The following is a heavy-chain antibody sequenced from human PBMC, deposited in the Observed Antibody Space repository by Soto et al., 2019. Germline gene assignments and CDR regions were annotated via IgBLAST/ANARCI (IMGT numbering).Heavy chain of an antibody. CDR3: AKDRGSTWDEDY. V-gene: IGHV3-23*01. D-gene: IGHD3-10*01. CDR2: ISGSGNTS. CDR1: GFTFSSYA. J-gene: IGHJ4*02. Sequence: EVQLLESGGGLVQPGGSLRLSCAASGFTFSSYAMTWVRQAPGKGLEWVSAISGSGNTSYYADSVKGRFTISRDSSKKMLYLQMNSLRPEDTAVYYGAKDRGSTWDEDYGGQGTRVTVSS.